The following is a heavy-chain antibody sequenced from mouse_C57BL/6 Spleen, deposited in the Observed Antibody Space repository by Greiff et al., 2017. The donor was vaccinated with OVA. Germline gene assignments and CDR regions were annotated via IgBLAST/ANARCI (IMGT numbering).Heavy chain of an antibody. J-gene: IGHJ2*01. CDR2: IYPRSGNT. D-gene: IGHD1-1*01. CDR3: ARRGYGSSYDY. Sequence: VQVVESGAELARPGASVKLSCKASGYTFTSYGISWVKQRTGQGLEWIGEIYPRSGNTYYNEKFKGKATLTADKSSSTAYMELRSLTSEDSAVYFCARRGYGSSYDYWGQGTTLTVSS. CDR1: GYTFTSYG. V-gene: IGHV1-81*01.